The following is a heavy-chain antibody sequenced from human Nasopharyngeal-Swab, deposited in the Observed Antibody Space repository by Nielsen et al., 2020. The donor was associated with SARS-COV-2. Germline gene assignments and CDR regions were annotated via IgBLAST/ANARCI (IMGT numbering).Heavy chain of an antibody. CDR3: ARGSGDFRSGHDY. CDR1: GGTFSSFL. Sequence: SVKVSCKASGGTFSSFLFSWVRQAAGQGPEGMGNSIHSFATTDYAQRFQGRVTITADESTNTVYMELSSLRSEDTAVYFCARGSGDFRSGHDYWGQGTLVTVSS. V-gene: IGHV1-69*13. D-gene: IGHD4-17*01. J-gene: IGHJ4*02. CDR2: SIHSFATT.